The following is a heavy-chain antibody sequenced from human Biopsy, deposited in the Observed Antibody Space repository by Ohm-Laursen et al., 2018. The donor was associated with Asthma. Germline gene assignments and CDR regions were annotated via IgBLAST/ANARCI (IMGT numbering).Heavy chain of an antibody. Sequence: SLRLSCAASGFAVSRDHMFWVRQAPGKGLEWVSVIYSGGTSHTADSVSGRFTISRDCSKNTLYLQMHSLRAEDTAVYYCARGDSSGWSHYYLDYWGQGTLVTVSS. CDR2: IYSGGTS. V-gene: IGHV3-53*01. CDR1: GFAVSRDH. CDR3: ARGDSSGWSHYYLDY. J-gene: IGHJ4*02. D-gene: IGHD6-19*01.